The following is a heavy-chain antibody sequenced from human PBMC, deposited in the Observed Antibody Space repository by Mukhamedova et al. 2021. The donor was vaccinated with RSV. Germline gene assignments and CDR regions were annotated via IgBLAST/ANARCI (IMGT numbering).Heavy chain of an antibody. V-gene: IGHV4-59*08. CDR2: IYYSGST. Sequence: WSWIRQPPGKGLEWIGYIYYSGSTNYNPSLKSRVTISVDTSKNQFSLKLSSVTAADTAVYYCARQFSSWYAWGQGTLVTVSS. D-gene: IGHD6-13*01. J-gene: IGHJ5*02. CDR3: ARQFSSWYA.